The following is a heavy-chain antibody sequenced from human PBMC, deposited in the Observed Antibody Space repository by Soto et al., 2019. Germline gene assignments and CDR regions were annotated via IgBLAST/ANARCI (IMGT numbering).Heavy chain of an antibody. CDR3: AKVLISGVVRTSAFDI. CDR1: GFTFSTYA. J-gene: IGHJ3*02. Sequence: EVQLLESGGGLVQPGGSLRLSCAASGFTFSTYAMSWVRQAPGKGLEWVSAISGSGGSTYYADSVKGRFTISRDNSKNTLYLQMNSLRVEDTAVYYCAKVLISGVVRTSAFDIWGQGTMVTVSS. CDR2: ISGSGGST. V-gene: IGHV3-23*01. D-gene: IGHD3-3*01.